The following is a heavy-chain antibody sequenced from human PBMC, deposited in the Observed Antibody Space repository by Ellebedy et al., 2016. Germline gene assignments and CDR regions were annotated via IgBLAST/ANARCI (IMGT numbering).Heavy chain of an antibody. J-gene: IGHJ6*04. CDR1: GFTFSSYS. CDR2: ISSSSSYI. V-gene: IGHV3-21*01. D-gene: IGHD3-10*01. Sequence: GESLKISXAASGFTFSSYSMNWVRQAPGKGLEWVSSISSSSSYIYYADSVKGRFTISRDNAKNSLWLQMNSLRVEDTAVYYCVRGGGYGSDVWGKGTTVTVSS. CDR3: VRGGGYGSDV.